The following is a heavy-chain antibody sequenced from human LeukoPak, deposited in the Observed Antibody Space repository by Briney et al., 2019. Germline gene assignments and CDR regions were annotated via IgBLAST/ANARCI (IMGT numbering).Heavy chain of an antibody. CDR3: ARPLGSGSYSADNWFDP. Sequence: PSETLSLTCTVSGGSISSSSYYWGWIRQPPGKGLEWIGSIYYSGSTYYNPSLKGRVTISVDTSKNQFSLKLSSVTAADTAVYYCARPLGSGSYSADNWFDPWGQGTLVTVSS. J-gene: IGHJ5*02. CDR2: IYYSGST. D-gene: IGHD3-10*01. V-gene: IGHV4-39*01. CDR1: GGSISSSSYY.